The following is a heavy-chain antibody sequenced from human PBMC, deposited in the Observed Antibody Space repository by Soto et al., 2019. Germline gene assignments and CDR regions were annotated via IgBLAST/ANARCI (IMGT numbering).Heavy chain of an antibody. J-gene: IGHJ6*02. V-gene: IGHV3-33*01. D-gene: IGHD3-10*01. CDR2: IWYDGSNK. CDR3: ARDTARAMVRIYYGMDV. CDR1: GFTFSSYG. Sequence: QVQLVESGGGVVQPGRSLRLSCAASGFTFSSYGMHWVRQAPGKGLEWVAAIWYDGSNKYYADSVKGRFTISRDNSKNTRYLQMNSLRAEDTAVYYCARDTARAMVRIYYGMDVWGQGTTVTVSS.